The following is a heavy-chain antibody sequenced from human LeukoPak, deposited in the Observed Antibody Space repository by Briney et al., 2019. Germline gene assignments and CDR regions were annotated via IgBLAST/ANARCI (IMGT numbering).Heavy chain of an antibody. D-gene: IGHD5-18*01. CDR3: ARVGGGYSYGRRYEYFQH. V-gene: IGHV3-7*01. Sequence: GGSLRLSCAVSGFTFTNYWMSWVRQAPGTGLGWVGNINQDGNEKYYVDSVRGRFTITRDNAKNSLYLQMNSLRAEDTAVYYCARVGGGYSYGRRYEYFQHWGQGTLVTVSS. CDR2: INQDGNEK. CDR1: GFTFTNYW. J-gene: IGHJ1*01.